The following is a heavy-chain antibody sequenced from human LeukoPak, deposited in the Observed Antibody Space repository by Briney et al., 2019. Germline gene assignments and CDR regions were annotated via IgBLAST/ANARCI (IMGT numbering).Heavy chain of an antibody. D-gene: IGHD3-10*01. CDR1: GGSISSSSYY. J-gene: IGHJ5*02. Sequence: SETLSLTRTVSGGSISSSSYYWGWIRQPPGKGLEWIGSIYYSGSTYYNPSLKSRVTISVDTSKNQFSLKLSSVTAADTAVYYCARDLMVRGVKGMVNWFDPWGQGTLVTVSS. CDR2: IYYSGST. CDR3: ARDLMVRGVKGMVNWFDP. V-gene: IGHV4-39*07.